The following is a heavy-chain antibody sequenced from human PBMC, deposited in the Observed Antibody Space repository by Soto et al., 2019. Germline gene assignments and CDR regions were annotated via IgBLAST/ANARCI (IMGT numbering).Heavy chain of an antibody. D-gene: IGHD7-27*01. V-gene: IGHV3-7*01. CDR3: ARDNWGSSKASGLDY. Sequence: GGSLRLSCAASGFTFSSYWMSWVRQAPGKGLEWVANIKQDGSEKYYVDSVKGRFTISRDNAKNSLYLQMNSLRAEDTAVYYCARDNWGSSKASGLDYWGQGTLVTVSS. CDR2: IKQDGSEK. J-gene: IGHJ4*02. CDR1: GFTFSSYW.